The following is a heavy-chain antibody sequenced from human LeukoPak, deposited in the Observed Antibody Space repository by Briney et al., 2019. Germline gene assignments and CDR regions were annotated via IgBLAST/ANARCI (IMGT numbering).Heavy chain of an antibody. Sequence: SETLSLTCAVYAGSFSGYYWSWIRQPPGKGLEWIGEINHSGSTNCNPSLKSRVTISVDTSKNQFSLKLSSVTAADTAVYYCARDAIGSGSTDYWGQGTLVTVSS. CDR2: INHSGST. CDR1: AGSFSGYY. CDR3: ARDAIGSGSTDY. V-gene: IGHV4-34*01. D-gene: IGHD3-10*01. J-gene: IGHJ4*02.